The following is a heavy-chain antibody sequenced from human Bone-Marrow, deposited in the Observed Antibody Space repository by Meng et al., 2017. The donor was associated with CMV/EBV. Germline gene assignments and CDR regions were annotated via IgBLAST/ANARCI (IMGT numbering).Heavy chain of an antibody. CDR1: GFTFSSYE. CDR3: ARGSVGQLGFDHSAFDI. Sequence: GGSLRLSCAASGFTFSSYEMNWVRQAPGKGLEWVSYISSSGSTIYYADSVKGRFTISRDNAKYSLYLQMNSLRAEDTAVYYCARGSVGQLGFDHSAFDIWGQGTMVTV. CDR2: ISSSGSTI. D-gene: IGHD6-6*01. V-gene: IGHV3-48*03. J-gene: IGHJ3*02.